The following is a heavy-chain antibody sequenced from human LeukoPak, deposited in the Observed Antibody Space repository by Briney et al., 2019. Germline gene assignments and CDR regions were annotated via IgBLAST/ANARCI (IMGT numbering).Heavy chain of an antibody. CDR2: INHSGST. CDR1: GGSFSGYY. J-gene: IGHJ6*03. V-gene: IGHV4-34*01. D-gene: IGHD3-22*01. Sequence: SETLSLTCAVYGGSFSGYYWSWIRQPPGKGLEWIGEINHSGSTNYNPSLKSRVTISVGTSKNQFSLKLSSVTAADTAVYYCARGTVVRDYYYYYMDVWGKGTTVTVSS. CDR3: ARGTVVRDYYYYYMDV.